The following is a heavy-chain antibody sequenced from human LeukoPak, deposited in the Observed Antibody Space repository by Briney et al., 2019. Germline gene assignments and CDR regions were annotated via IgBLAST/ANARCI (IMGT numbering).Heavy chain of an antibody. CDR3: ARDDGRRSVDH. CDR1: GFTFISAW. D-gene: IGHD1-14*01. Sequence: GGSLRLSCAASGFTFISAWMTWVRQAPGKGLEWLANIKVDGSETYYLDSVKGRFTVSRDNAKNSRYLQLNSLSAEDTALYYCARDDGRRSVDHWGQGTLVTVSS. CDR2: IKVDGSET. V-gene: IGHV3-7*01. J-gene: IGHJ4*02.